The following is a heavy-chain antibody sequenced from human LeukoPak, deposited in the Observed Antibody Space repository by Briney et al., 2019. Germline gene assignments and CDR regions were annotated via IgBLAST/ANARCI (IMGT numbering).Heavy chain of an antibody. CDR3: ARDYSSSWTGRYYYYMDV. CDR2: ISSRSRTI. Sequence: GGSLRLSCAAPGFTFSDYYMSWIRQAPGKGLEGVSYISSRSRTIYYADSGRARFTISRDNAKNSLYRQMASLRAEDTAVYYCARDYSSSWTGRYYYYMDVWGRGTTVTVSS. CDR1: GFTFSDYY. V-gene: IGHV3-11*04. D-gene: IGHD6-13*01. J-gene: IGHJ6*03.